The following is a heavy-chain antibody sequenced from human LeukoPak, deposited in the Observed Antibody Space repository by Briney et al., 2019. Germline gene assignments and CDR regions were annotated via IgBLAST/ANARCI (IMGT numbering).Heavy chain of an antibody. CDR2: IIPIFSIA. J-gene: IGHJ4*02. CDR3: ARGGTAMDFDY. D-gene: IGHD5-18*01. CDR1: GGTFSSYA. Sequence: SVKVSCKASGGTFSSYAISWVRQAPGQGLEWMGRIIPIFSIANYAQKFQGRVTITADKSTSTAYMELSSLRSEDTAVYYCARGGTAMDFDYWGQGTLVTVSS. V-gene: IGHV1-69*04.